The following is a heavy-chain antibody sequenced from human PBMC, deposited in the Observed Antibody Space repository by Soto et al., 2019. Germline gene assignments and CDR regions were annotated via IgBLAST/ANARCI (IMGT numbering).Heavy chain of an antibody. CDR2: INPNSGGT. CDR1: GYTLTGYY. J-gene: IGHJ4*02. Sequence: GASVKVSCKASGYTLTGYYMHWVRQAPGQGLEWMGWINPNSGGTNYAQKFQGWVTMTRDTSISTAYMELSRLRSDDTAVYYCASVLGYGSGGSCYHYWGQGTLVTGSS. V-gene: IGHV1-2*04. D-gene: IGHD2-15*01. CDR3: ASVLGYGSGGSCYHY.